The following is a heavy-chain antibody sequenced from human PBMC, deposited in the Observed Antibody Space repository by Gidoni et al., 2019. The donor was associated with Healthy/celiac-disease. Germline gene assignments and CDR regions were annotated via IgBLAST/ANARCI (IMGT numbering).Heavy chain of an antibody. CDR3: ARDPLLAPRNYYYYYMDV. Sequence: QVQLVQSGAEVKKPGSSVKVSCKASGGTFSSYAISWVRQAPGQGLEWMGGIIPIFGTANYAQKFQGRVTITADESTSTAYMELSSLRSEDTAVYYCARDPLLAPRNYYYYYMDVWGKGTTVTVSS. CDR2: IIPIFGTA. J-gene: IGHJ6*03. CDR1: GGTFSSYA. V-gene: IGHV1-69*01. D-gene: IGHD2-15*01.